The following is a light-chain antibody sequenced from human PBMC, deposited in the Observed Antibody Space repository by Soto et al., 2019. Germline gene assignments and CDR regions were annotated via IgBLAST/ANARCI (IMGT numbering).Light chain of an antibody. CDR3: QQYNSYS. CDR1: QSVSSY. V-gene: IGKV3-11*01. CDR2: GAS. J-gene: IGKJ1*01. Sequence: EIVLTHSPATLSLSPCERATLSCRASQSVSSYLAWYQQKPGQAPRLLIYGASSRATGIPDRFSGSGSGTDFTLTISSLQPDDFATYYCQQYNSYSFGQGTKVDIK.